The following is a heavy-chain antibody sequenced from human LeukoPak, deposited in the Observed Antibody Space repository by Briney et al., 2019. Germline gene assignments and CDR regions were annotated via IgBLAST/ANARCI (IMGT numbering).Heavy chain of an antibody. V-gene: IGHV3-15*01. CDR2: IKRTTDDGTT. D-gene: IGHD3-10*01. J-gene: IGHJ5*02. Sequence: GSLRLSCTASGFTFSNAWMSWVRQAPRQGQELVGRIKRTTDDGTTDYAILEKGIFTISRDDSKHTLHLQMNSLNAEATTMYYCTTDSYLPPRTRLFNWFDPWGQGTLVSVPS. CDR1: GFTFSNAW. CDR3: TTDSYLPPRTRLFNWFDP.